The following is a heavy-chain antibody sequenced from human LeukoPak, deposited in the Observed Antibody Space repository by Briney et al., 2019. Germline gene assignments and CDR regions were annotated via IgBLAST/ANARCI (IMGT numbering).Heavy chain of an antibody. J-gene: IGHJ2*01. CDR1: GDSISSSSYY. CDR2: IYYSGST. V-gene: IGHV4-39*01. Sequence: SETLSLTCTVSGDSISSSSYYWGWIRQPPGKGLEWIGSIYYSGSTYYNPSLKSRVSISVDTSKNQFSLKLSSVTAADTAVYYCARKGPVSHIFDFWSGYYTGHFDLWGRGTLVTVSS. D-gene: IGHD3-3*01. CDR3: ARKGPVSHIFDFWSGYYTGHFDL.